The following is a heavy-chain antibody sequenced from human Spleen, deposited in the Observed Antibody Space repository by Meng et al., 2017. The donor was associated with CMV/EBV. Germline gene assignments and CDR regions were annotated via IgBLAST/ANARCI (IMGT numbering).Heavy chain of an antibody. CDR3: ASMWGYRRYCSSTSCYGAYYYYGMDV. Sequence: GGSLRLSCAASGFTFSSYGMHWVRQAPGKGLEWVSSISSSSSYIYYADSVKGRFTISRDNAKNSLYLQMNSLRAEDTAVYYCASMWGYRRYCSSTSCYGAYYYYGMDVWGQGTTVTVSS. CDR1: GFTFSSYG. CDR2: ISSSSSYI. J-gene: IGHJ6*02. D-gene: IGHD2-2*01. V-gene: IGHV3-21*01.